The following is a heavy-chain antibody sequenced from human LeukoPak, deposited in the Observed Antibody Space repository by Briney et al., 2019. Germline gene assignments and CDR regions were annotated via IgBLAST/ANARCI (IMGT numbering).Heavy chain of an antibody. CDR3: ARDVCSSTSCYFAFDI. J-gene: IGHJ3*02. D-gene: IGHD2-2*01. V-gene: IGHV4-4*07. CDR2: IYTCGST. CDR1: GGSISSYY. Sequence: SETLSLTCTVSGGSISSYYWSWIRQPAGKGLEWIGRIYTCGSTNYNPSLKSRVTMSVDTSKNQYSLKLSSVTAADTAVYYCARDVCSSTSCYFAFDIWGQGTMVTVSS.